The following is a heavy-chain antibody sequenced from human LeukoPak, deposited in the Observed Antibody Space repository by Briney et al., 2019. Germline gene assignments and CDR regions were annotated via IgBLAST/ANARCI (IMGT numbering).Heavy chain of an antibody. CDR1: GYTFTGYY. J-gene: IGHJ4*02. Sequence: ASVKVSCKAPGYTFTGYYMHWVRQAPGQGLEWMGWINPNSGGTNYAQKFQGRVTMTRDTSISTAYMELSRLRSDDTAVYYCARVKVIIFGVVTPFDYWGQGTLVTVSS. CDR3: ARVKVIIFGVVTPFDY. D-gene: IGHD3-3*01. CDR2: INPNSGGT. V-gene: IGHV1-2*02.